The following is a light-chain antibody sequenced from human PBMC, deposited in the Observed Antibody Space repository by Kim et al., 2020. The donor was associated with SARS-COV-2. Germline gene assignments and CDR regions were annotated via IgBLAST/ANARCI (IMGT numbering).Light chain of an antibody. V-gene: IGLV2-14*03. J-gene: IGLJ3*02. CDR1: NSDIGGYNS. CDR3: SSYTRSSTLV. Sequence: GQSITISCTGANSDIGGYNSVSWYQQHPGKTPKLMIYDVSKGPSGVSDRFSGSKSGYTASLTISGLQAEDEADYYCSSYTRSSTLVFGGGTKLTVL. CDR2: DVS.